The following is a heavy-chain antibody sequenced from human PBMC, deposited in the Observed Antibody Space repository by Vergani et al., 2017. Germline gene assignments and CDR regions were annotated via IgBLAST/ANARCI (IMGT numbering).Heavy chain of an antibody. J-gene: IGHJ5*02. Sequence: QVQLQESGPGLVKPSETLSLTCAVYGGSFSGYYWSWIRQPPGKGLEWIGEINHSGSTNYNPSLKSRVTISVDTSKNQFSLKLSSVTAADTAVYYCARRYDILTGYYRRGWFDPWGQGTLVTVSS. CDR3: ARRYDILTGYYRRGWFDP. D-gene: IGHD3-9*01. CDR2: INHSGST. V-gene: IGHV4-34*01. CDR1: GGSFSGYY.